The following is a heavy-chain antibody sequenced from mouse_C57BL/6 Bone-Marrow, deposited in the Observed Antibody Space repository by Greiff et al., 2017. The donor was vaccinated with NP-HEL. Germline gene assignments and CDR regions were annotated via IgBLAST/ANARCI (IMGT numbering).Heavy chain of an antibody. CDR2: IDPSDSYT. J-gene: IGHJ4*01. CDR1: GYTFTSYW. Sequence: QVQLQQSGAELVMPGASVKLSCKASGYTFTSYWMHWVKQRPGQGLEWIGEIDPSDSYTNYNQKFKGKSTLTVDKSSSTAYMQLSSLTSEDSAVYYCARSEGNWSARNYWGKGTSVTVSS. V-gene: IGHV1-69*01. D-gene: IGHD2-1*01. CDR3: ARSEGNWSARNY.